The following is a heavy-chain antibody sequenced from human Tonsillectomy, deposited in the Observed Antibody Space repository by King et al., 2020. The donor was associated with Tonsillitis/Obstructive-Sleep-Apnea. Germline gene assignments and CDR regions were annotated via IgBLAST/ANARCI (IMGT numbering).Heavy chain of an antibody. D-gene: IGHD2-2*01. CDR1: GGSFSGYY. V-gene: IGHV4-34*01. CDR3: ASRTESSTTFYDYYYMDV. J-gene: IGHJ6*03. CDR2: INHSGST. Sequence: VQLQQWGAGLLKPSETLSLTCAVYGGSFSGYYWSWIRQPPGKGLEWIGEINHSGSTNYNPSLTSRVTISVDTSKNQFSLKLSSVTAADTAVYYCASRTESSTTFYDYYYMDVWGKGTTVTVSS.